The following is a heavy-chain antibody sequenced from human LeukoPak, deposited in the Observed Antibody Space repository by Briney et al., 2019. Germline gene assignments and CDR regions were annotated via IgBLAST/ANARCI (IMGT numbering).Heavy chain of an antibody. V-gene: IGHV3-21*01. Sequence: GGSLRLSCAASGFTLSSNSLTWARQAPGKGLKWVSSISSSSSYIYYADSVKGRFTISRDNAKNSLYLQMNSLRAEDTAVYYCAKVPRTGDWDYWGQGTLVTVSS. J-gene: IGHJ4*02. CDR1: GFTLSSNS. CDR2: ISSSSSYI. D-gene: IGHD7-27*01. CDR3: AKVPRTGDWDY.